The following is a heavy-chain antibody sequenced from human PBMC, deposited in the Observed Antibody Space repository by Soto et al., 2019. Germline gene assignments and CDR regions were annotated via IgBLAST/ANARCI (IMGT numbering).Heavy chain of an antibody. CDR2: IRSKNYGRTT. CDR3: SRPSYYYDSSGFEPGAFDI. V-gene: IGHV3-49*03. J-gene: IGHJ3*02. D-gene: IGHD3-22*01. CDR1: GFTFGNNA. Sequence: GGSLRLSCTGTGFTFGNNAMTWFRQAPGKGLEWVGFIRSKNYGRTTEYAASVQGRFTISRDDSKGIAYLEMNSLTTDDTAVYYCSRPSYYYDSSGFEPGAFDIWGQGTMVTVSS.